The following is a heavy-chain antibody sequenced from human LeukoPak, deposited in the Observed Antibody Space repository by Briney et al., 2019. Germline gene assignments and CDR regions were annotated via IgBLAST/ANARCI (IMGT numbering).Heavy chain of an antibody. CDR3: ARDPRGSGSYYVSAFDI. D-gene: IGHD3-10*01. V-gene: IGHV3-48*01. CDR1: GFTFSSYS. J-gene: IGHJ3*02. Sequence: PGGSLRLSCTASGFTFSSYSMNWVRQAPGKGLEWVSYISSSSSTIYYADSVKDRFTVSRDKVQNSLYLQMNSLRAEDTAVYHCARDPRGSGSYYVSAFDIWGQGTVVTVSS. CDR2: ISSSSSTI.